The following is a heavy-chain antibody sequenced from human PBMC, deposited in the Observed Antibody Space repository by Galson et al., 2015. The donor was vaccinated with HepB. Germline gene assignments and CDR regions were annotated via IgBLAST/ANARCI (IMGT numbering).Heavy chain of an antibody. Sequence: SLRLSCAASGFTFTNYAMSWVRQAPGKGLEWVSTIGYGDGATYYADSVKGRFTISRDNSKSTLYLQMTSLRADDTAIYYCAKGITKSPPRTQVFDSWAQGTLVTVSS. CDR2: IGYGDGAT. J-gene: IGHJ4*02. V-gene: IGHV3-23*01. CDR1: GFTFTNYA. D-gene: IGHD3-10*01. CDR3: AKGITKSPPRTQVFDS.